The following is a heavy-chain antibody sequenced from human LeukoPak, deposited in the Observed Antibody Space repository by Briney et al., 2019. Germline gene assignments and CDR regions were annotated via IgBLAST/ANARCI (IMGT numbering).Heavy chain of an antibody. Sequence: SETLSLTCTVSGGSISSSSYYWGWIRQPPGKGLEWIGSIYYSGSTYYNPSLKSRVTISVDTSKNQFSLKLSSVTAADTAVYYCARHYWPATMEDYWGQGTLVTVSS. J-gene: IGHJ4*02. V-gene: IGHV4-39*01. CDR3: ARHYWPATMEDY. D-gene: IGHD3-10*01. CDR2: IYYSGST. CDR1: GGSISSSSYY.